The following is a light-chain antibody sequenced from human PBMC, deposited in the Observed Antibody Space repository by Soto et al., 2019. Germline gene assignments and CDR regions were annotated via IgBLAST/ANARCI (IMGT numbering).Light chain of an antibody. CDR2: GAS. CDR1: QNVRTF. Sequence: EVVLPQSPATLSLSPGERATLSCRASQNVRTFLDWYQQKPGQAPRLLIYGASNSATGIPARFSGSGSGTDFTLTIRSLEPEDFAVYYCQQHSHWPPWTFGQGTRVEIQ. V-gene: IGKV3-11*01. J-gene: IGKJ1*01. CDR3: QQHSHWPPWT.